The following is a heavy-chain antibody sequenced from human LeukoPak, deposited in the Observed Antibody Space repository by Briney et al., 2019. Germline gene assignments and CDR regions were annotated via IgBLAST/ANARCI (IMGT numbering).Heavy chain of an antibody. CDR1: GGSISSGSYY. CDR2: IYYSGIT. CDR3: ARRGDP. Sequence: SETLSPTCTVSGGSISSGSYYWGWIRQPPGKGLEWIGSIYYSGITHYKPSLKSRVTISADTSKNQFSLKLSSVTAADTAVYYCARRGDPWGQGTLVTVSS. J-gene: IGHJ5*02. D-gene: IGHD3-16*01. V-gene: IGHV4-39*01.